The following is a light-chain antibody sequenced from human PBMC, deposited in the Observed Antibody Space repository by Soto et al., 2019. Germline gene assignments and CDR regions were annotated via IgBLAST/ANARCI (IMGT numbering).Light chain of an antibody. Sequence: IVMTQSPLSLPVIPGEPASISCRSSQSLLHSNGYNYLDWYLQKPGQSPQLLIYLGSNRASGVPDRFSGSGSGTDFTLKISRVEAEDVGVYYCMQALQTPYTFGQGTKLEIK. CDR3: MQALQTPYT. V-gene: IGKV2-28*01. CDR1: QSLLHSNGYNY. J-gene: IGKJ2*01. CDR2: LGS.